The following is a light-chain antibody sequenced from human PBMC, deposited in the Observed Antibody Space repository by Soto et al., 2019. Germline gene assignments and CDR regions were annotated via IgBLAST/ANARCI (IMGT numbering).Light chain of an antibody. Sequence: DIQLTQSPSFLSASVGDRVTITCRASQGISSYLAWYQQKPGKAPKLLIYAASTLQSGVPSRSSGSGSGTEFTLTISSLQPEDFATYYCQQRNSYLLTFGGGTKVEIK. CDR3: QQRNSYLLT. CDR1: QGISSY. V-gene: IGKV1-9*01. J-gene: IGKJ4*01. CDR2: AAS.